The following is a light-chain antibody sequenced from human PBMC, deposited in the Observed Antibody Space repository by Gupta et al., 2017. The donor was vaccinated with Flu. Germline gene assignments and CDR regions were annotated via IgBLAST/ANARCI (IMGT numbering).Light chain of an antibody. J-gene: IGKJ2*01. Sequence: VTLGQPASIACKSRDSLLHNAGKTYVSWFFQRPGQPPQLLMFEVSKRVAGVPDRFSGSGSGTDFTLNINRVEAGDIGVYYCMQSVKLPPVFGRGTKLEI. V-gene: IGKV2D-29*01. CDR2: EVS. CDR1: DSLLHNAGKTY. CDR3: MQSVKLPPV.